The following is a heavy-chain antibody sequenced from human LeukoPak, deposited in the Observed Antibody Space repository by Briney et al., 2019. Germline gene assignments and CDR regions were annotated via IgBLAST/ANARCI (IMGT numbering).Heavy chain of an antibody. CDR3: ARDPGAGATTLGAFDI. J-gene: IGHJ3*02. CDR2: INHSGST. D-gene: IGHD1-26*01. V-gene: IGHV4-34*01. Sequence: SETLSLTCAVYGGSFSGYYWSWIRQPPGKGLEWIGEINHSGSTNYNPSLKSRVTMSVDTSKNQFSLKLNSVTAADTAVYYCARDPGAGATTLGAFDIWGQGTMVTVSS. CDR1: GGSFSGYY.